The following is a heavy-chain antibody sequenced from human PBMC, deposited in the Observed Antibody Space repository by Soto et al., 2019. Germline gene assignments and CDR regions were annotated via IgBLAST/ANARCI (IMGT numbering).Heavy chain of an antibody. J-gene: IGHJ4*02. CDR1: GFTFSSYS. CDR3: ARDHGTAMAHWNY. CDR2: ISSSSSYI. D-gene: IGHD5-18*01. V-gene: IGHV3-21*01. Sequence: GWSLRLSCAASGFTFSSYSMNWVRQAPGKGLEWVSSISSSSSYIYYADSVKGRFTISRDNAKNSLYLQMNSLRAEDTAVYYCARDHGTAMAHWNYWGQGTLVT.